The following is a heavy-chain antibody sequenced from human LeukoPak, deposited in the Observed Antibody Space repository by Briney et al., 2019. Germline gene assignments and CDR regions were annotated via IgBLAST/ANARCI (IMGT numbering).Heavy chain of an antibody. Sequence: SETLSLTCTVPGGSASSGSYYWSWIRQPPGRGLEWIGYIYYSGSTNYNPSLKSRVTISVDTSKNQFSLNLSSVTAADTAVYYCAKPYRSGWDGDFDIWGQGTIVTVSS. CDR1: GGSASSGSYY. D-gene: IGHD6-19*01. CDR3: AKPYRSGWDGDFDI. CDR2: IYYSGST. J-gene: IGHJ3*02. V-gene: IGHV4-61*01.